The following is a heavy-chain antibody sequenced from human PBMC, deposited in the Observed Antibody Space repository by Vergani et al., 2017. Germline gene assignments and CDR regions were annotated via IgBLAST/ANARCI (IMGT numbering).Heavy chain of an antibody. CDR1: GYTFTDHY. Sequence: VPLVQSGAEVRKPWTTVKISCKVSGYTFTDHYMHWVKQAPGKGLEWMGLVDPEDGETIYAEKFKGRVTIAADTSTDTAHLELSSLRSEDTAVYYCATPQTVTTGGMEVWGQGTTVIVSS. CDR3: ATPQTVTTGGMEV. V-gene: IGHV1-69-2*01. J-gene: IGHJ6*02. D-gene: IGHD4-17*01. CDR2: VDPEDGET.